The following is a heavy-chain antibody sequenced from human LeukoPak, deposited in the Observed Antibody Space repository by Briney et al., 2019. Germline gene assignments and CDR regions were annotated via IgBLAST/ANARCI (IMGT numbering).Heavy chain of an antibody. CDR3: ARGWCVGSPNCYYFDS. D-gene: IGHD2-2*01. Sequence: PSETLSLTCTVSGGSISCSSYYWGWIRQPPGKGLEWIGSIYYSGSTYYNPSLKSRVTISVDTSKNQFSMKLSSVTAADTAVYYCARGWCVGSPNCYYFDSWGRGTLVTVSS. CDR1: GGSISCSSYY. CDR2: IYYSGST. J-gene: IGHJ4*02. V-gene: IGHV4-39*07.